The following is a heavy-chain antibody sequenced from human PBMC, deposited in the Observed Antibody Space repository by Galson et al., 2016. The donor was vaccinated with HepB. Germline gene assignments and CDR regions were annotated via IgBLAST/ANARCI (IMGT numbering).Heavy chain of an antibody. Sequence: SLRLSCAASGFTFDDYTMHWVRQAPGKGLEWPAFISRDGRSPDYADYVRGRFTISGDNRQNILYLEMNSLTMEDTALYYCGKDWGSLWESSGKGMDVWGQGTTVIVSS. CDR3: GKDWGSLWESSGKGMDV. CDR1: GFTFDDYT. D-gene: IGHD3-10*01. J-gene: IGHJ6*02. CDR2: ISRDGRSP. V-gene: IGHV3-43*01.